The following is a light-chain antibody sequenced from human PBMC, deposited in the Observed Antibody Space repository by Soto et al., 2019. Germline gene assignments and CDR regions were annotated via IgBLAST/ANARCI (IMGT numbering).Light chain of an antibody. V-gene: IGLV1-40*01. CDR2: ANN. CDR1: NSDIGAGYD. CDR3: QSYDSSLRGV. J-gene: IGLJ1*01. Sequence: QSALTQPPSVSGAPGQRVTISCTGSNSDIGAGYDVHWYQQLPGTAPKLVIYANNNRPSGVPDRFSASKSGTSASLAITGLQAYDEADYYCQSYDSSLRGVFGTGTKLTVL.